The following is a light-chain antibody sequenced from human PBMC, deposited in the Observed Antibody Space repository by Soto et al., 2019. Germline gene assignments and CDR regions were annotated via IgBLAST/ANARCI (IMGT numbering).Light chain of an antibody. CDR3: QQRTRWPMT. CDR2: DGS. CDR1: QNLHSF. V-gene: IGKV3-11*01. Sequence: TQSPSSLSASVGDRVTITCRASQNLHSFLNWYQQRPGQAPRPLIYDGSKRAAGVPDRISGDGSGTDYTLTISSLEPEDFAVYYCQQRTRWPMTFGQGTRLEIK. J-gene: IGKJ5*01.